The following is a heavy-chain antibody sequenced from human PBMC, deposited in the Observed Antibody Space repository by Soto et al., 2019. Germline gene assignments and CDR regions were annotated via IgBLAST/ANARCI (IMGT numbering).Heavy chain of an antibody. CDR2: IYYSGSS. Sequence: QVQLQESGPGLVKPSETLSLTCTVSGGSIGNSYWSWIRQSPGKGLEWIGYIYYSGSSNYNPSLKCRLSESVESSKHQFSLKLSSVTAADTAVYSCARHSSSWPIFDYWGQGTLVIVSS. CDR3: ARHSSSWPIFDY. CDR1: GGSIGNSY. J-gene: IGHJ4*02. D-gene: IGHD6-13*01. V-gene: IGHV4-59*08.